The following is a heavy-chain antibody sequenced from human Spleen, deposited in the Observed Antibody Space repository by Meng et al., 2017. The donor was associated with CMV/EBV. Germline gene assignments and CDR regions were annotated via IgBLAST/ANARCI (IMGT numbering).Heavy chain of an antibody. CDR3: MGATKGNWFDP. CDR1: GGSFSGYY. J-gene: IGHJ5*02. V-gene: IGHV4-34*01. D-gene: IGHD1-26*01. Sequence: QVQLQQAGAGLLTPSETLSLTCAVYGGSFSGYYWSWIRQPAGKGLEWIGEINHSGSTNYNPSLKSRVTISVDTSKNQFSLKLSSVTAADTAVYYCMGATKGNWFDPWGQGTLVTVSS. CDR2: INHSGST.